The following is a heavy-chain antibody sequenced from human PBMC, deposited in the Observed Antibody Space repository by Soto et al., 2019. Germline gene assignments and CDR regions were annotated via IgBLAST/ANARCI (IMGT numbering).Heavy chain of an antibody. CDR2: ISAHNGNT. D-gene: IGHD1-1*01. Sequence: QVHLVPSGAEVKKPGASVKVSCKGSGYGFTTYGITWVRQAPGQGLEWMAWISAHNGNTNYAQKLQGRVTVTRDTSTSTAYMELRSLRSDDTAVYYCARGRYEDYWGQGALVTVSS. J-gene: IGHJ4*02. V-gene: IGHV1-18*01. CDR3: ARGRYEDY. CDR1: GYGFTTYG.